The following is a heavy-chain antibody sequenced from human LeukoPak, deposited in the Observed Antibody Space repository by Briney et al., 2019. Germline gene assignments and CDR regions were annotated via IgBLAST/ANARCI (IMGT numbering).Heavy chain of an antibody. CDR2: ISYDGSNK. CDR1: GFTFSSCG. Sequence: GRSLRLSCAASGFTFSSCGMHWVRQAPGKGLEWVAVISYDGSNKYYADSVKGRFTISRDNSKNTLYLQMNSLRAEDTAVYYCAKDGGWAFDYWGQGTLVTVSS. D-gene: IGHD6-19*01. J-gene: IGHJ4*02. CDR3: AKDGGWAFDY. V-gene: IGHV3-30*18.